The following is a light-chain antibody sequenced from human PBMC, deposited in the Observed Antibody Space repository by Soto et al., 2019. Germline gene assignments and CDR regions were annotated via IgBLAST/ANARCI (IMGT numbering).Light chain of an antibody. V-gene: IGKV3-20*01. Sequence: EIVLTQSPGTLSLSPGRRSTLSCMASQSVSSNYLAWYQQKPGQAPRLLIYRASSRATGIPDRFSGSGSGTDGTITIRRLEPEDCAVYYCQHYSSSPTTFGQGTKVDIK. CDR1: QSVSSNY. CDR3: QHYSSSPTT. CDR2: RAS. J-gene: IGKJ1*01.